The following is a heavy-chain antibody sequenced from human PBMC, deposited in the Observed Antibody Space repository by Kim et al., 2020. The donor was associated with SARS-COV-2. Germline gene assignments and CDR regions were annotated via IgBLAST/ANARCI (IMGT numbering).Heavy chain of an antibody. CDR1: GFIFSNYG. CDR2: ISYDGSDK. Sequence: GGSLRLSCAASGFIFSNYGMHWVRQAPGKGLEWVALISYDGSDKYYADSVKGRFTISRDNSKSTLYLQMNSLRAEDTAVYYCAKRRGSGTYSFDSWGHGT. D-gene: IGHD3-10*01. J-gene: IGHJ4*01. V-gene: IGHV3-30*18. CDR3: AKRRGSGTYSFDS.